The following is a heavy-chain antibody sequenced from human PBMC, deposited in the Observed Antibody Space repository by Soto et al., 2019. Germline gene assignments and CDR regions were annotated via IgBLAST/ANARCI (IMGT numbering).Heavy chain of an antibody. J-gene: IGHJ4*02. Sequence: GGSLRLSCVASGFTFNNAWMTWVRQAPGKGLEWVGRIKSKIDGGTTDYAAPVKGRFTLSRDDSKNTLYLQMNSLKTEDSAVYYCTTVSPPGWGQGTLVTVSS. CDR2: IKSKIDGGTT. CDR3: TTVSPPG. V-gene: IGHV3-15*01. CDR1: GFTFNNAW.